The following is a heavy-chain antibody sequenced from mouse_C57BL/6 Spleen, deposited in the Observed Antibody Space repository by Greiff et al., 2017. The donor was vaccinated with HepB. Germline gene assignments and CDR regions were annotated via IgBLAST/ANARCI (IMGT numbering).Heavy chain of an antibody. CDR3: ARHRITTVVAGDY. V-gene: IGHV5-6*01. D-gene: IGHD1-1*01. J-gene: IGHJ2*01. CDR2: ISSGGSYT. CDR1: GFTFSSYG. Sequence: EVKVVESGGDLVKPGGSLKLSCAASGFTFSSYGMSWVRQTPDKRLEWVATISSGGSYTYYPDSVKGRFTISRDNAKNTLYLQMSSLKSEDTAMYYCARHRITTVVAGDYWGQGTTLTVSS.